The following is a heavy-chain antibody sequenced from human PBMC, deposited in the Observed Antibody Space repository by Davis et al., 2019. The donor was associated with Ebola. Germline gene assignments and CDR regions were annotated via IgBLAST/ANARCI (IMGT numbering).Heavy chain of an antibody. CDR2: ISGSGKNT. J-gene: IGHJ4*02. V-gene: IGHV3-21*01. CDR3: ARGGGF. D-gene: IGHD3-16*01. Sequence: GESLKISCVGSGFTFSGYNINWVRQAPGKGLEWVSAISGSGKNTHYADSVKGRFAISRDNAENSVSLEMNSLRAEDTAVYYCARGGGFWGQGSLVTVSS. CDR1: GFTFSGYN.